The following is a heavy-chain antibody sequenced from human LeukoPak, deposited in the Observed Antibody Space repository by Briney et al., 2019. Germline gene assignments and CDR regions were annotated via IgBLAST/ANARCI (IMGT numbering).Heavy chain of an antibody. V-gene: IGHV3-48*04. J-gene: IGHJ4*02. D-gene: IGHD3-10*01. CDR1: AFSFSSYG. CDR3: ATTYGSGSRYFDY. CDR2: ISISSTI. Sequence: PGGSLRLSCAASAFSFSSYGMSWVRQAPGKGLEWVSFISISSTIYYADSVKGRFTISRDNAKNSLYLQMNSLRAEDTAVYYCATTYGSGSRYFDYWGQGTLVTVSS.